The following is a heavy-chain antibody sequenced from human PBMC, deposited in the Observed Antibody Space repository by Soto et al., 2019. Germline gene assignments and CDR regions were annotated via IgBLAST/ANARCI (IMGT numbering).Heavy chain of an antibody. CDR3: ARKGAVAGFGY. D-gene: IGHD6-19*01. CDR2: INSDGSST. J-gene: IGHJ4*02. CDR1: GFTFSSYW. V-gene: IGHV3-74*01. Sequence: EVQLVESGGGLVQPGGSLRLSCAASGFTFSSYWLHWVRQAPGKGLVWLSRINSDGSSTNYADSVKGRFTISRDNAKSTLYLQLNSVRAEDPAVYYCARKGAVAGFGYWGQGPLVTVSS.